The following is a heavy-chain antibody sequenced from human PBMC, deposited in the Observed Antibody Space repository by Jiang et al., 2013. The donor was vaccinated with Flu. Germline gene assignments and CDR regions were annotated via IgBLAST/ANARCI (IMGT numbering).Heavy chain of an antibody. CDR3: ARGVHYYDSSGYQY. V-gene: IGHV4-34*01. CDR2: INHSGST. CDR1: GGSFSGYY. D-gene: IGHD3-22*01. J-gene: IGHJ4*02. Sequence: ETLSLTCAVYGGSFSGYYWSWIRQPPGKGLEWIGEINHSGSTNYNPSLKSRVTISVDTSKNQFSLKLSSVTAADTAVYYCARGVHYYDSSGYQYWGQGTLVTVSS.